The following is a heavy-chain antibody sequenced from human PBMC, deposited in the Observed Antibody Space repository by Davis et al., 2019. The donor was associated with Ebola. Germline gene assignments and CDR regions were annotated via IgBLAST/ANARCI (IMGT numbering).Heavy chain of an antibody. Sequence: SGSLTLSCTVSGGSISSSSYYRARSPQPPGKGPEWLGSLHIIGSTYYTPSLKSRVTISVDTSKNQSSLKLSSVTAADTAVYYCAREVAHGNEMDYWGQGTLVTVSS. CDR2: LHIIGST. CDR1: GGSISSSSYY. J-gene: IGHJ4*02. D-gene: IGHD5-24*01. CDR3: AREVAHGNEMDY. V-gene: IGHV4-39*01.